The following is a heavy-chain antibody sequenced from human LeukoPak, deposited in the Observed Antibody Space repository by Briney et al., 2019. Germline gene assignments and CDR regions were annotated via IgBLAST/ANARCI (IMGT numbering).Heavy chain of an antibody. V-gene: IGHV1-46*01. CDR2: INPSGGST. CDR1: GYTFTAYF. CDR3: ARGYCSGGSCFATRGDY. Sequence: ASVKVSCKASGYTFTAYFIHWVRQAPGQGLEWMGIINPSGGSTNYAQKFQGRVTMTRDTSTSTVYMELSSLRSEDTAVYYCARGYCSGGSCFATRGDYWGQGTLVTVSS. D-gene: IGHD2-15*01. J-gene: IGHJ4*02.